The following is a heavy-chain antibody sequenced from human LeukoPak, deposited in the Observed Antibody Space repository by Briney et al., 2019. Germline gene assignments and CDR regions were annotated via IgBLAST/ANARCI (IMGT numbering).Heavy chain of an antibody. J-gene: IGHJ4*02. CDR3: ARAPYGSNYFDY. Sequence: PGGSLRLSCAASGFTFSSYSMNWVRQAPGKGLEWVSSISSSSSYIYYADSVKGRFTISRDNAKNSLYLQMNSLRAEDTAVYYCARAPYGSNYFDYWGQGTLVTVSS. CDR1: GFTFSSYS. CDR2: ISSSSSYI. V-gene: IGHV3-21*01. D-gene: IGHD3-10*01.